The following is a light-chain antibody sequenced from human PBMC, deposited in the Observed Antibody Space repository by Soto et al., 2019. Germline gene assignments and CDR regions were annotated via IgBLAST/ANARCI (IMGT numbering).Light chain of an antibody. CDR2: DSS. Sequence: DMQMTQSPSTLSASVGDTVTVTCRAIQSVSGWLAWYQQKPGEAPKLLIYDSSALPRGVPSRLSGTGSGTKFTLTIASLQPADFATYYCHQYETFSGTFGPGTKVDIK. J-gene: IGKJ1*01. CDR3: HQYETFSGT. CDR1: QSVSGW. V-gene: IGKV1-5*01.